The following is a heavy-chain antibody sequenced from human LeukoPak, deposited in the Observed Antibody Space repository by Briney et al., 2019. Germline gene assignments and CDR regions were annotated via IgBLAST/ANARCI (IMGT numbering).Heavy chain of an antibody. V-gene: IGHV3-74*01. Sequence: GGSLRLSCAASGFTFSSYWMHWVRQAPGKGLVWVSRINSDGSSTSYADSVKGRFTISRDNAKNTLYLQMNSLRAEDTAVYYCAKDSGYDSSGYPFNWFDPWGQGTLVTVSS. CDR3: AKDSGYDSSGYPFNWFDP. D-gene: IGHD3-22*01. J-gene: IGHJ5*02. CDR2: INSDGSST. CDR1: GFTFSSYW.